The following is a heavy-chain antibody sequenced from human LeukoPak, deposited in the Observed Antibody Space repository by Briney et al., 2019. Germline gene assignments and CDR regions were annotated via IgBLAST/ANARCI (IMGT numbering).Heavy chain of an antibody. V-gene: IGHV3-48*03. CDR2: ITTSGTNE. J-gene: IGHJ4*02. Sequence: PGGSLRLSCAASGFTFSSYEMNWVRQAPGKGLEWVAYITTSGTNEYYADSVKGRFTISRDNAKNSLYLQMNSLRAEDTAVYYCAKGGSGSSRDPLDYWGQGTLVTVSS. CDR1: GFTFSSYE. CDR3: AKGGSGSSRDPLDY. D-gene: IGHD3-10*01.